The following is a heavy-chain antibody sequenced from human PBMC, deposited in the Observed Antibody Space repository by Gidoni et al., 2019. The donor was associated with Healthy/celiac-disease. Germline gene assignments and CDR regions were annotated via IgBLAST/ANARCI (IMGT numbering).Heavy chain of an antibody. V-gene: IGHV3-7*01. CDR1: GFTFRSYW. Sequence: EVQLVESGGGLVQPGGSLRLSCAASGFTFRSYWMGWVRQASGKGLEWVANRKQDGSEKYYVDSVKGRFTISRDNAKNSLYLQMNSLRAEDTAVYYCARDYGSGWYEEYYFDYWGQGTLGTVSS. CDR3: ARDYGSGWYEEYYFDY. D-gene: IGHD6-19*01. J-gene: IGHJ4*02. CDR2: RKQDGSEK.